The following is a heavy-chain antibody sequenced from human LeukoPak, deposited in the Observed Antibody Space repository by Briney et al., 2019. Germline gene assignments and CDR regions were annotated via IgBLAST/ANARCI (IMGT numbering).Heavy chain of an antibody. D-gene: IGHD3-10*01. V-gene: IGHV3-7*01. CDR1: GFSFSSFW. CDR2: IKLDVSET. Sequence: AGGSLRLSCAASGFSFSSFWMSWVRQAPGKGLEWVANIKLDVSETFYVDSVRGRFTISRDNTRNSLYLQMNSLRAEDTAVYYCARKGNAFDIWGQGTMVTVSS. CDR3: ARKGNAFDI. J-gene: IGHJ3*02.